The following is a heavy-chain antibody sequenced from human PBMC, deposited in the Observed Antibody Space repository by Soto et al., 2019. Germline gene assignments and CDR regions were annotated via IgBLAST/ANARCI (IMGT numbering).Heavy chain of an antibody. V-gene: IGHV1-69*13. CDR3: ARDLVVREYYDSWSGHV. Sequence: SVKVSCKASGGTFSSYAIRWVRQAPGQGLEWMGGIIPIFGTANYAQKFQGRVTITADESTSTAYMELSSLRSEDTAVYYCARDLVVREYYDSWSGHVWGQGTTVTVSS. J-gene: IGHJ6*02. D-gene: IGHD3-3*01. CDR1: GGTFSSYA. CDR2: IIPIFGTA.